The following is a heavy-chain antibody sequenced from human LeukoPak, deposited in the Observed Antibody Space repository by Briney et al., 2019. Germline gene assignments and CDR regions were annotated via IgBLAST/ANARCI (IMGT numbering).Heavy chain of an antibody. CDR1: GASISSYY. J-gene: IGHJ3*02. V-gene: IGHV4-4*09. CDR3: ARQSCSSTSCPHRNVFDI. D-gene: IGHD2-2*01. Sequence: PSETLSLTCTVSGASISSYYWSWIRQPPGKGLEWIGYIYTSGSTNYNPSLKSRVTISVDMSKNQFSLQLSSVTAADTAVYYCARQSCSSTSCPHRNVFDIWGQGTMVTVSP. CDR2: IYTSGST.